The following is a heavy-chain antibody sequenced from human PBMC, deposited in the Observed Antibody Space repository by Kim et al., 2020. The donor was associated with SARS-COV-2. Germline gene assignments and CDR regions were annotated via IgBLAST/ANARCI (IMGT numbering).Heavy chain of an antibody. CDR3: ARQPLYSSSWYYFDY. J-gene: IGHJ4*02. V-gene: IGHV4-39*01. CDR2: IYYSGST. CDR1: GGSISSSSYY. Sequence: SETLSLTCTVSGGSISSSSYYWGWIRQPPGKGLEWIGSIYYSGSTYYNLSLKSRVTISVDTSKNQFSLKLSSVTAADTAVYYCARQPLYSSSWYYFDYWGQGTLVTVSS. D-gene: IGHD6-13*01.